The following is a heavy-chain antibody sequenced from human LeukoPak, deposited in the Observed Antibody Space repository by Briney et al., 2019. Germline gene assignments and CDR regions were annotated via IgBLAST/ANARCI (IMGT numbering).Heavy chain of an antibody. CDR2: IIPILGIA. CDR1: GGTFSSYA. CDR3: AQRGPDSSGYYPLIDY. J-gene: IGHJ4*02. Sequence: ASVKVSCKASGGTFSSYAISWVRQAPGQGLEWMGRIIPILGIANYAQKFQGRVTITADKSTSTAYMELSSLRSEDTAVYYCAQRGPDSSGYYPLIDYWGQGTLVTVSS. V-gene: IGHV1-69*04. D-gene: IGHD3-22*01.